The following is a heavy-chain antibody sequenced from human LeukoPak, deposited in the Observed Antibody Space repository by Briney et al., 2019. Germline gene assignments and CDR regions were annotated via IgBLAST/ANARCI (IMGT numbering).Heavy chain of an antibody. D-gene: IGHD6-19*01. Sequence: GGSVRLSCAAFGFTFSTYGLSWVRQAPGKELEWVSYISSSGSTIYYADSVKGRFTISRDNAKNSLYLQMNSLRADNTAVYYCAREGKAVAGFDYWGQGTLVTVSS. CDR1: GFTFSTYG. CDR3: AREGKAVAGFDY. V-gene: IGHV3-48*04. CDR2: ISSSGSTI. J-gene: IGHJ4*02.